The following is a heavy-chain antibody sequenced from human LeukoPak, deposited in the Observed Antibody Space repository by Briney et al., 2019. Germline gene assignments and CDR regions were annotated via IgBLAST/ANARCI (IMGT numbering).Heavy chain of an antibody. CDR3: ARDLVAAAGGTLHNWFDP. CDR1: GFTFSSYS. V-gene: IGHV3-48*01. CDR2: ISSSSITI. Sequence: PGGSLRLSCAASGFTFSSYSLNWVRQAPGKGLEWVSFISSSSITIYYADSVKGRFTISRDNAEKSLYLQMNSLRAEDTAVYYCARDLVAAAGGTLHNWFDPWGQGTLVTVSS. D-gene: IGHD6-13*01. J-gene: IGHJ5*02.